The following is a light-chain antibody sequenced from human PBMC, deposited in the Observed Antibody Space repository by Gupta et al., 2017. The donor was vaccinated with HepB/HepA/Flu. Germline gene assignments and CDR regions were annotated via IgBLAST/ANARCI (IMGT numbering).Light chain of an antibody. V-gene: IGLV1-47*02. CDR2: NDN. Sequence: QPLLTQPPSASGTPGQRVTISCSGSSSNIGNDNAYWYQQLPGTAPKLLIYNDNKRPSGVPDRFSGSKSGTTASLAISGLRSEDEADYYCVGWDDSLSGYVFGAGTKVTVL. CDR1: SSNIGNDN. J-gene: IGLJ1*01. CDR3: VGWDDSLSGYV.